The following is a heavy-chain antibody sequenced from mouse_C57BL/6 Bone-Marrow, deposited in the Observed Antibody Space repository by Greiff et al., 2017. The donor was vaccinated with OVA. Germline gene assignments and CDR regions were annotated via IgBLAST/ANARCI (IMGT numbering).Heavy chain of an antibody. CDR3: ARPSYYYGSSPYGYFDD. J-gene: IGHJ1*03. V-gene: IGHV5-12*01. CDR2: ISNGGGST. CDR1: GFTFSDYY. Sequence: EVQLQQSGGGLVQPGGSLKLSCAASGFTFSDYYMYWVRQTPEKRLEWVAYISNGGGSTYYPDTVKGRFTISRDNAKNTQYLQMSHLKSEDTAMYDCARPSYYYGSSPYGYFDDWGTGTTVTVSS. D-gene: IGHD1-1*01.